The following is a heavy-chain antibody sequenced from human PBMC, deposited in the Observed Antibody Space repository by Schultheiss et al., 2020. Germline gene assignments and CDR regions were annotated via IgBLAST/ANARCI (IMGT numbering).Heavy chain of an antibody. CDR2: INPSGGST. Sequence: ASVKVSCKASGSTFTSYDINWVRQAPGQGLEWMGIINPSGGSTSYAQKFQGRVTMTRDTSTSTVYMELSSLRSEDTAVYYCAREGGDCSGGSCYSPFDYWGQGTLVTFSS. V-gene: IGHV1-46*01. CDR1: GSTFTSYD. J-gene: IGHJ4*02. D-gene: IGHD2-15*01. CDR3: AREGGDCSGGSCYSPFDY.